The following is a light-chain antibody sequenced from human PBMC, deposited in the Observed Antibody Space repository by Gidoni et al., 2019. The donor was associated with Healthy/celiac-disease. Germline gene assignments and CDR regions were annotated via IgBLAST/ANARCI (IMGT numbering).Light chain of an antibody. CDR2: RDS. Sequence: SYELTQPLSVSVALGQTARINCGGNNIGSKNVHWYQQKPGQAPVLVIYRDSNRPSGIPERFSGSNSGNTATLTISRAQAGDEADYYCQVWDSSTGVVFGGGTKLTVL. CDR1: NIGSKN. J-gene: IGLJ2*01. V-gene: IGLV3-9*01. CDR3: QVWDSSTGVV.